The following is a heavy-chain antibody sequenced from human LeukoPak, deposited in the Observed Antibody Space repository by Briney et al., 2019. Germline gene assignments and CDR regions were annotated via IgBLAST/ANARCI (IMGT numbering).Heavy chain of an antibody. D-gene: IGHD2/OR15-2a*01. Sequence: PGGSLRLSCAASGFTFSSYAMSWVRQAPGKGLEWVSAISGSGGSTYYADSVKGRFTISRDNSKNTLYLQMNSLRAEDTAVYYCAKDQGSHGTTSNPHQHWGQGTLVTVSS. J-gene: IGHJ1*01. CDR3: AKDQGSHGTTSNPHQH. CDR1: GFTFSSYA. CDR2: ISGSGGST. V-gene: IGHV3-23*01.